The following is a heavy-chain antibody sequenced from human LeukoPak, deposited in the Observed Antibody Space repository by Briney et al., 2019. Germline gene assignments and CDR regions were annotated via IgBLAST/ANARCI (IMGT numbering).Heavy chain of an antibody. V-gene: IGHV3-53*01. Sequence: GGGLRHSFAAPGVTLFSDSLRWVRPAPGGGVGWGSGFYSGGSTYYADSVKGRFTISRDNSKNTLYLQMNSLRAEDTPVYYCARDQDYYDSSGYPVLAYWGQGTLVTVSS. CDR3: ARDQDYYDSSGYPVLAY. CDR1: GVTLFSDS. D-gene: IGHD3-22*01. CDR2: FYSGGST. J-gene: IGHJ4*02.